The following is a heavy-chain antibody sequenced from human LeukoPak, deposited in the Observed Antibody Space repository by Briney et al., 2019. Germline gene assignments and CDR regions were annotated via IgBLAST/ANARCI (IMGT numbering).Heavy chain of an antibody. D-gene: IGHD2-15*01. CDR3: ARVAGYCSGGSCYGNYYYYMDV. V-gene: IGHV4-61*02. Sequence: SQTLSLTCTVSGGSISSGSYYWSWIRQPAGKGLEWIGRIYTSGSTNYNPSLKGRVTISVDTSKNQFSLKLSSVTAADTAVYYCARVAGYCSGGSCYGNYYYYMDVWGKGTTVTISS. J-gene: IGHJ6*03. CDR2: IYTSGST. CDR1: GGSISSGSYY.